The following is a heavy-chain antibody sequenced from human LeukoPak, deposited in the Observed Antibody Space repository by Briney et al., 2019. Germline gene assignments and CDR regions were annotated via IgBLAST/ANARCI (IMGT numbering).Heavy chain of an antibody. CDR2: ISSSSSYI. D-gene: IGHD6-19*01. CDR1: GFIFSTYN. V-gene: IGHV3-21*01. J-gene: IGHJ6*03. CDR3: ARGIAVAGYYYYMDV. Sequence: GGSLRLSCAASGFIFSTYNIDWVRQAPGKGLEWVSSISSSSSYIYYADSVKGRFTISRDNAKNSLYLQMNSLRAEDTAVYYCARGIAVAGYYYYMDVWGKGATVTVSS.